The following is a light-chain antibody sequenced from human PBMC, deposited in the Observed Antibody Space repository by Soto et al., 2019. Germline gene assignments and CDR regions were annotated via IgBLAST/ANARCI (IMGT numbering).Light chain of an antibody. J-gene: IGKJ1*01. CDR2: GAS. CDR3: QQYDSSPRT. CDR1: QSFTSRS. V-gene: IGKV3-20*01. Sequence: IVLTQSPGTLSLSPWERATLSCRASQSFTSRSLAWYQQKPGLAPRLLISGASNRAAGIPDRFSGSGSGTDFTLTISRLEPEDFAVYYCQQYDSSPRTFGQGTKVDIK.